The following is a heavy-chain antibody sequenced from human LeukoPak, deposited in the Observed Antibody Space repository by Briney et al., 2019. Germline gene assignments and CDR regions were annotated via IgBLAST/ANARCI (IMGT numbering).Heavy chain of an antibody. CDR1: GGSISSGGYY. CDR3: ARVAGSYRRFDY. Sequence: PSETLSLTCTVSGGSISSGGYYWSWIRQHPGKGLEWIGYIYYSGSTYYNPSLKSRVTISVDTSENQFSLQLSSVTAADTAVYYCARVAGSYRRFDYWGQGTLVTVSS. D-gene: IGHD1-26*01. CDR2: IYYSGST. V-gene: IGHV4-31*03. J-gene: IGHJ4*02.